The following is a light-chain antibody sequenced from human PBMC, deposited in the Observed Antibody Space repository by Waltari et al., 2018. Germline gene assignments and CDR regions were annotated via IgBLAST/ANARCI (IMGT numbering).Light chain of an antibody. CDR1: QSISSW. CDR3: QQYNTYSWLS. V-gene: IGKV1-5*03. Sequence: DIQMTQSPSTLSASVGDRVTITCRASQSISSWLAWYQQKPGKAPKLLIFEASTLKTGVPSRFSGGGSGTEFTLTISSLQPDDFATYYCQQYNTYSWLSFGGGTKVEIK. J-gene: IGKJ4*01. CDR2: EAS.